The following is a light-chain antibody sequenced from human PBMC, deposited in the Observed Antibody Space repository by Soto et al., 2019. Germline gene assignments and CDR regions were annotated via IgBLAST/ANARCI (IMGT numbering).Light chain of an antibody. CDR2: DTT. CDR3: LLSYNGPYV. J-gene: IGLJ1*01. Sequence: QAVVTQAPSLTLSPGGTVTRTCGSSTGAVTNGHYPYWFQQKPGQAPRTLIYDTTNRHSWTPARFSGSLLGGKAALTLSGAQPEDEAEYYCLLSYNGPYVFGTGTKATVL. CDR1: TGAVTNGHY. V-gene: IGLV7-46*01.